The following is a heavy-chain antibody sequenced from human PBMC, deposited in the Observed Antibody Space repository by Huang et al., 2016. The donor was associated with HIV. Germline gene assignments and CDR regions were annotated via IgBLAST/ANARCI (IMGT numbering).Heavy chain of an antibody. CDR2: RDYTGKM. J-gene: IGHJ2*01. Sequence: QMRFQESGPGLVKPSGTLSLTCYVSGGSINTGRYYWGWLRPPPGKGLEWGGRRDYTGKMHYDPALKGRLTMSADTSKNQFSLNLSSVTAADTAIDYCARNHDFGRGRMFAISYFDVWGRGTLVTVAS. D-gene: IGHD3-10*02. CDR3: ARNHDFGRGRMFAISYFDV. CDR1: GGSINTGRYY. V-gene: IGHV4-39*01.